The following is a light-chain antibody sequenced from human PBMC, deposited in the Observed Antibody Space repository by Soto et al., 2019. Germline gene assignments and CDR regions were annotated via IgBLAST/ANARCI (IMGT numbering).Light chain of an antibody. CDR3: QQHNDWPLT. J-gene: IGKJ4*02. V-gene: IGKV3-15*01. Sequence: EIVMTQSPATLSVSPGERATLSCRASQSVNSYFAWYQQKPGQAPRLLIYGASTRASGIAARFSGSGSGTEFTLTISSLQFEDFAVYYCQQHNDWPLTFGGGTKVEIK. CDR1: QSVNSY. CDR2: GAS.